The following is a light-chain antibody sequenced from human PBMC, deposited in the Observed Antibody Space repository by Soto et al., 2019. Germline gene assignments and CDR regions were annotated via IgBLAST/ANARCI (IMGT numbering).Light chain of an antibody. CDR3: QHWNDYSWT. CDR2: KTS. CDR1: QSISIW. Sequence: DIHMTQSPSTLSASVGDSVTITCRASQSISIWLAWYQQKPGKAPNLLLYKTSSLETWDPSRFSGSGSGTEFTLTISRLQPDDFATYYGQHWNDYSWTFGQGTKVEVK. J-gene: IGKJ1*01. V-gene: IGKV1-5*03.